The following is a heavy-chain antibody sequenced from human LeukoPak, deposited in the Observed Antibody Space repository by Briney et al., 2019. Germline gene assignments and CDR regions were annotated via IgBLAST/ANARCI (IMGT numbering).Heavy chain of an antibody. V-gene: IGHV3-11*01. CDR3: TRSDYYDSSGYYSFFDY. CDR2: ISSSGSTI. J-gene: IGHJ4*02. Sequence: GGSLRLSCAASGFTFSDYYVSWIRQAPGKGLEWVSYISSSGSTIYYADSVKGRFTISRDNAKNSLYLQMNSLRAEDTAVYYCTRSDYYDSSGYYSFFDYWGQGTLVTVSS. CDR1: GFTFSDYY. D-gene: IGHD3-22*01.